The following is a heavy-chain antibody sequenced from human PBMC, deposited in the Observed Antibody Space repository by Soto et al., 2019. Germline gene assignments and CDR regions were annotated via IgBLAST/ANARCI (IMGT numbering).Heavy chain of an antibody. CDR1: GDSISSSSYY. V-gene: IGHV4-39*01. CDR3: ASSSRGYSGYDDPRGIAVAQYAFDI. D-gene: IGHD5-12*01. CDR2: IYFTGST. J-gene: IGHJ3*02. Sequence: QLQLQESGPGLVKPSETLSLTCSVSGDSISSSSYYWGWIRQPPGKGLEWIGSIYFTGSTYFNPSLKSRVTISADTSKNQFSLNLNSVTAADTAVYYCASSSRGYSGYDDPRGIAVAQYAFDIWGQGTLVTVSS.